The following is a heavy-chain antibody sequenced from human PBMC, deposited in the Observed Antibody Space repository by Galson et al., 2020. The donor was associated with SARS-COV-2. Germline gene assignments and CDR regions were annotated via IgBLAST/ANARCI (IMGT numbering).Heavy chain of an antibody. Sequence: SETLSLTCTVPGGSISSYYWSWIRQPPGKGLEWIGYIYYSGSTNYNPSLKSRVTISVDTSKNQFSLKLSSVTAADTAVYYCAREDSSGFHNWFDPWGQGTLVTVSS. CDR3: AREDSSGFHNWFDP. CDR1: GGSISSYY. V-gene: IGHV4-59*13. J-gene: IGHJ5*02. CDR2: IYYSGST. D-gene: IGHD6-19*01.